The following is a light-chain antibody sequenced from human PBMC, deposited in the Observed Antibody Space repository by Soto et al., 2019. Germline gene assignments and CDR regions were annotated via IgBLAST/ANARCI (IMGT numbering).Light chain of an antibody. CDR2: AAS. V-gene: IGKV1-39*01. J-gene: IGKJ2*01. CDR3: QQSYSTLAT. Sequence: DIQMTQSPSSLSASVGDRVTITCRASQSISSYLNWYQQKPGKAPKLLIYAASSLQSGVPSRFSGSGSGTDFTLTISSLPPEDFATYYCQQSYSTLATFGQGTKLEIK. CDR1: QSISSY.